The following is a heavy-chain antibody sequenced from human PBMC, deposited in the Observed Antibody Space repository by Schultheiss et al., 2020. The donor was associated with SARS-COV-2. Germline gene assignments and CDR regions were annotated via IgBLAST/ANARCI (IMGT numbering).Heavy chain of an antibody. V-gene: IGHV4-30-2*01. CDR2: IYHSGST. Sequence: SETLSLTCAVSGGSISSGGYSWSWIRQPPGKGLEWIGYIYHSGSTYYNPSLKSRVTISVDTSKNQFSLKLSSVTAADTAVYYCARVPLYSNYGYYFDYWGQGTLVTVSS. J-gene: IGHJ4*02. CDR3: ARVPLYSNYGYYFDY. CDR1: GGSISSGGYS. D-gene: IGHD4-11*01.